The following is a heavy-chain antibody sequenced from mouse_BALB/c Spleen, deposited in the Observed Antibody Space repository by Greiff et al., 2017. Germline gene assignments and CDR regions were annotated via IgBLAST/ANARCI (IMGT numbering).Heavy chain of an antibody. CDR1: GFTFSSYA. D-gene: IGHD4-1*01. CDR3: ARQSTGTEAY. CDR2: ISSGGSYT. Sequence: EVNLVESGGGLVKPGGSLKLSCAASGFTFSSYAMSWVRQTPEKRLEWVATISSGGSYTYYPDSVKGRFTISRDNAKNTLYLQMSSLRSEDTAMYYCARQSTGTEAYWGQGTLVTVSA. J-gene: IGHJ3*01. V-gene: IGHV5-9-3*01.